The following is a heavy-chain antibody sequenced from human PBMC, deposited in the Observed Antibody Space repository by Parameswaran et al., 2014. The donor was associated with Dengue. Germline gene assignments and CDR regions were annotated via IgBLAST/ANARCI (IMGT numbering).Heavy chain of an antibody. J-gene: IGHJ4*02. Sequence: VRQAPGKGLEWVSYISSSSSTIYYADSVKGRFTISRDNAKNSLYLQMNSLRDEDTAVYYCARETPLTYDSSGYTEYWGQGTLVTVSS. CDR3: ARETPLTYDSSGYTEY. CDR2: ISSSSSTI. V-gene: IGHV3-48*02. D-gene: IGHD3-22*01.